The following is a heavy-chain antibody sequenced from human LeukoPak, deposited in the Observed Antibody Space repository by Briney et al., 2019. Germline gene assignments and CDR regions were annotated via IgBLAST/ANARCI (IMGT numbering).Heavy chain of an antibody. CDR1: GYTFTSYY. Sequence: ASVKVSCKASGYTFTSYYMHWVRQAPGQGLEWMGIINPSGGSTSYAQKFQGRVTMTRDTSTGTVYMELSSLRSEDTAVYYCARVGGTSIAARSAVDAFDIWGQGTMVTVSS. CDR3: ARVGGTSIAARSAVDAFDI. V-gene: IGHV1-46*01. J-gene: IGHJ3*02. D-gene: IGHD6-6*01. CDR2: INPSGGST.